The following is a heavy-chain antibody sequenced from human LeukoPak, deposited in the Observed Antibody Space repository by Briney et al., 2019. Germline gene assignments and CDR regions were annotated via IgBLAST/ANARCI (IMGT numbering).Heavy chain of an antibody. CDR2: IRGNGDTA. D-gene: IGHD1-1*01. V-gene: IGHV3-23*01. CDR3: AKGQELDDGVFDS. Sequence: GGSLRLSCAASGFTFSSYSMNWVRQAPGKGLEWVSTIRGNGDTAYNADSVRGRFAISRDDSKNALFLQMNSLRLEDTAIYYCAKGQELDDGVFDSWGQGTRVTVSS. J-gene: IGHJ4*02. CDR1: GFTFSSYS.